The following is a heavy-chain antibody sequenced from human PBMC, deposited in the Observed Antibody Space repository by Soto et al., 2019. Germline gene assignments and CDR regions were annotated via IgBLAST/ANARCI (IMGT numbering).Heavy chain of an antibody. Sequence: SETLSLTCTVSGGSVSSSFFYWSWVRQPPGQRLEWIGYIYYTGTTNYNPSLASRVAMSVDTSKKQFTLNLRSLTAADTARYYCVRLKTSSGWSLFDSWGQGMLVTVSS. D-gene: IGHD6-13*01. CDR1: GGSVSSSFFY. V-gene: IGHV4-61*01. CDR3: VRLKTSSGWSLFDS. CDR2: IYYTGTT. J-gene: IGHJ4*02.